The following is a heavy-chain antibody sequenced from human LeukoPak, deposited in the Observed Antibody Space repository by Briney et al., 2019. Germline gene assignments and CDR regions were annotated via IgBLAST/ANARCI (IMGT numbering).Heavy chain of an antibody. J-gene: IGHJ4*02. CDR2: IYSGGST. D-gene: IGHD3-10*01. CDR3: ATDFYGSGL. CDR1: EFTVSSNY. Sequence: GGSLRLSCVGSEFTVSSNYMTWDRQAPGKGLEWVSIIYSGGSTYYGDSVKGRFSISRDNSKNTLYLHMNNLRAEDTAIYYCATDFYGSGLWGQGTLVTVSS. V-gene: IGHV3-53*01.